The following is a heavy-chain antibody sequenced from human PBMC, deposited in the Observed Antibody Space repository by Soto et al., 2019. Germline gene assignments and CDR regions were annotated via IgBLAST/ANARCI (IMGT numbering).Heavy chain of an antibody. CDR3: ARDRIQLWFCVGAFDV. J-gene: IGHJ3*01. CDR2: ISSDGSNS. Sequence: GGSLRLSCAASGFTFSSYIMHWVRQAPGKGLEWVAAISSDGSNSGSLDSVRGRFSISRDNSDNTLYLQMTSLSPEDSAVYFCARDRIQLWFCVGAFDVWGHGTMVTVSS. D-gene: IGHD5-18*01. V-gene: IGHV3-30-3*01. CDR1: GFTFSSYI.